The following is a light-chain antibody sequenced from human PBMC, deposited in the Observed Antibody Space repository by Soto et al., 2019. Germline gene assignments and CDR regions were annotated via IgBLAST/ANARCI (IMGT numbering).Light chain of an antibody. J-gene: IGLJ2*01. CDR2: EVY. V-gene: IGLV2-14*01. Sequence: QYALTQPASVSGSPGQSISISCTGTSNDVGGYNHVSWYQQLPGKAPKLIIYEVYYRPSGVSNRFSGSKSGNTASLTISGLQAEDEADYYCNSYRNTDTVIFGGGTKLTVL. CDR3: NSYRNTDTVI. CDR1: SNDVGGYNH.